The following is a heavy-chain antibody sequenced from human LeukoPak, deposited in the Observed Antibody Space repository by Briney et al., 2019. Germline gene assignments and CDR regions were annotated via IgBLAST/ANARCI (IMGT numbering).Heavy chain of an antibody. CDR2: INHSGST. J-gene: IGHJ4*02. Sequence: SETLSLTCAVYGGSFSGYYWSWIRQPPGKGLEWIGEINHSGSTNYNPSLKSRVTISVDTSKNQFSLKLSSVTAADTAVYYCARGQRMVRGPPFDYWGQGTLVTVSS. D-gene: IGHD3-10*01. V-gene: IGHV4-34*01. CDR3: ARGQRMVRGPPFDY. CDR1: GGSFSGYY.